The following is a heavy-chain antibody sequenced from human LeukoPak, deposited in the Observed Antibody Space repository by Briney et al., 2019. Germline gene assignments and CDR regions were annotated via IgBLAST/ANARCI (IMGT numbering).Heavy chain of an antibody. V-gene: IGHV4-61*01. CDR1: GGSVSNGSYY. Sequence: SETLSLTCTVSGGSVSNGSYYWSWIRQPPGKGLEWIGYIYYSGSTNYNPSLKSRVTISVDTSKNQFSLKLSSVTAADTAVYYCARARYSSGWYYFDYWGQGTLVTVSS. CDR2: IYYSGST. D-gene: IGHD6-19*01. J-gene: IGHJ4*02. CDR3: ARARYSSGWYYFDY.